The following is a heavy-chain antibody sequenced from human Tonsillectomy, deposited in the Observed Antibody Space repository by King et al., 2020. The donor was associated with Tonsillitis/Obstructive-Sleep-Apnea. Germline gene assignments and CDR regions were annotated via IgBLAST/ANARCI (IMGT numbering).Heavy chain of an antibody. Sequence: VQLVESWGGVVQPGRSLRLSCAASGFTFSSYGMHWVRQAPGKGLEWVALIWYDGSNRYYAGSVKGRFTISRDNSKNTLFLQMNSLRAEDTAVYYCARVEYCSSTSCYTLQNATRFDYWGQGTLVTVSS. CDR2: IWYDGSNR. J-gene: IGHJ4*02. CDR1: GFTFSSYG. CDR3: ARVEYCSSTSCYTLQNATRFDY. D-gene: IGHD2-2*02. V-gene: IGHV3-33*01.